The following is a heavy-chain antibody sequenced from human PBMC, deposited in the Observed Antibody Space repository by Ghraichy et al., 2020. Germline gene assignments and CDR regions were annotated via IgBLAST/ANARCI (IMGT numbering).Heavy chain of an antibody. J-gene: IGHJ4*02. D-gene: IGHD3-22*01. CDR2: IYYSGST. Sequence: SETLSLTCTVSGGSISSISYYWGWIRQPPGKGLEWIGSIYYSGSTYYNPSLKSRVTISVDTSKNQFSLKLSSVTAADTAVYYCARSNRSNYYDSSGYFCIWASWGQGTLVTVSS. CDR1: GGSISSISYY. CDR3: ARSNRSNYYDSSGYFCIWAS. V-gene: IGHV4-39*07.